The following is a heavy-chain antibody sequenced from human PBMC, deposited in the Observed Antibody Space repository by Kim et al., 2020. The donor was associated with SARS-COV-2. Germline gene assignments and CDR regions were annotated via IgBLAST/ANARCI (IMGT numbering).Heavy chain of an antibody. V-gene: IGHV1-2*02. J-gene: IGHJ4*02. Sequence: ASVKVSCKASGYTFTGYYMHWVRQAPGQGLEWMGWINPNSGGTNYAQKFQGRVTMTRDTSISTAYMELSRLRSDDTAVYYCARVVGDCSGGSCHLDYWGQGTLVTVSS. CDR1: GYTFTGYY. D-gene: IGHD2-15*01. CDR3: ARVVGDCSGGSCHLDY. CDR2: INPNSGGT.